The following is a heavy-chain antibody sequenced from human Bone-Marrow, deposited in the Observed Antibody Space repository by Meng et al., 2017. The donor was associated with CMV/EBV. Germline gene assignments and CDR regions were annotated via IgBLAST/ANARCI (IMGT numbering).Heavy chain of an antibody. CDR2: IKSKTDGGTT. Sequence: FTFSNAWMSWVRQAPGKGLEWVGRIKSKTDGGTTDYAAPVKGRFTISRDDSKNTLYLQMNSLKTEDTAVYYCTTDYSLAVAGTYCIYWGQGTLVTVSS. D-gene: IGHD6-19*01. CDR3: TTDYSLAVAGTYCIY. V-gene: IGHV3-15*01. CDR1: FTFSNAW. J-gene: IGHJ4*02.